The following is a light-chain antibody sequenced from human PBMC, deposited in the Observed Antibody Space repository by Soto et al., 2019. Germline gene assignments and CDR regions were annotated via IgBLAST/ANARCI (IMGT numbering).Light chain of an antibody. Sequence: EVVITQSPATLSVSPGERAALSCRASQSVSSNLAWYQQTPGQAPRXLIYGASTRATGTPARFSGSGSGTEFTITISSLQSEDSAVYYCQQYNTWPTFGQGTKVDIK. CDR2: GAS. J-gene: IGKJ1*01. CDR3: QQYNTWPT. CDR1: QSVSSN. V-gene: IGKV3-15*01.